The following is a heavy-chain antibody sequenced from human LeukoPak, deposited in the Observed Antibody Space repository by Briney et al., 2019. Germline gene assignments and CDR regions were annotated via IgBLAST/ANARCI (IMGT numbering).Heavy chain of an antibody. J-gene: IGHJ4*02. D-gene: IGHD6-13*01. CDR1: GFTFSSYA. CDR3: ALTAKGEQQLFDY. Sequence: TGRSLRLSCAASGFTFSSYAMHWVRQAPGKGLVWVAVISYDGSNKYYADSVKGRFTISRDNSKNTLYLQMNNLRAEDTAVYYCALTAKGEQQLFDYWAQGTLVTVSS. CDR2: ISYDGSNK. V-gene: IGHV3-30-3*01.